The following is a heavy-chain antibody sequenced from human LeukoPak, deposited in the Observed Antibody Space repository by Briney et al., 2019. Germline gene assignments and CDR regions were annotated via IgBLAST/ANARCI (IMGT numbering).Heavy chain of an antibody. J-gene: IGHJ6*03. CDR2: INPNSGGT. V-gene: IGHV1-2*02. Sequence: ASVKVSCKASGYTFTGYYTHWVRQAPGQGLEWMGWINPNSGGTNYAQKFQGRVTMTRDTSISTAYMELSRLRSDDTAVYYCARVSGDYDFWSGYYTDYYYYMDVWGKGTTVTVSS. CDR3: ARVSGDYDFWSGYYTDYYYYMDV. CDR1: GYTFTGYY. D-gene: IGHD3-3*01.